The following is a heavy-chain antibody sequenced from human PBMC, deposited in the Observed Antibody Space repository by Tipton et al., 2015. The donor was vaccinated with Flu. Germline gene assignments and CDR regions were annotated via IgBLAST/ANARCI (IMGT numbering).Heavy chain of an antibody. V-gene: IGHV4-38-2*02. D-gene: IGHD1-26*01. CDR3: ARVRALHFDY. CDR2: IHHGGNI. CDR1: GSSLSSGGGYY. J-gene: IGHJ4*02. Sequence: TLSLTCSVSGSSLSSGGGYYWGWVRQSPGKGLEWIASIHHGGNIFYNPSLKSRVIMSVDTSKNQFSLNLTSVTAADSAVYYCARVRALHFDYWGQGILVTVSS.